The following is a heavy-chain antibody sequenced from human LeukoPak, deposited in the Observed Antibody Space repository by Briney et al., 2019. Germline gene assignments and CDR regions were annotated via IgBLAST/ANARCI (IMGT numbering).Heavy chain of an antibody. CDR3: AKDGRVEQQLYYFDY. J-gene: IGHJ4*02. V-gene: IGHV3-23*01. CDR1: GFTFSSYA. Sequence: PGGSLRLSCAASGFTFSSYAMSWVRQAPGKGPEWVSTISASGGNTFYADSVKGRFTISRDNSKNTLHLQMNSLRAEDTAVYYCAKDGRVEQQLYYFDYWGQGALVTVSS. D-gene: IGHD6-13*01. CDR2: ISASGGNT.